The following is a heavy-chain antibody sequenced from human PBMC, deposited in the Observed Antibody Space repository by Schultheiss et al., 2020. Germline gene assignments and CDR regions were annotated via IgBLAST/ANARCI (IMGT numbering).Heavy chain of an antibody. D-gene: IGHD2-21*02. J-gene: IGHJ4*02. CDR2: MNPNSGNT. CDR3: ATRPCRGDCHPYYLDY. V-gene: IGHV1-18*01. Sequence: ASVKVSGKASGYTFTSYAMHWVRQAPGQRLEWMGWMNPNSGNTGYAQKFQGRVTMTTDTSTSTAYMELRSLRSDDTAVYYCATRPCRGDCHPYYLDYWGQGTLVTGYS. CDR1: GYTFTSYA.